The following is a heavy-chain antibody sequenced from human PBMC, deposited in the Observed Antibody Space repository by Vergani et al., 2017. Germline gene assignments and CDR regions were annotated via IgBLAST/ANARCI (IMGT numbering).Heavy chain of an antibody. CDR2: ISGNNDDV. D-gene: IGHD6-13*01. CDR1: GFTFSHYS. Sequence: EVQLVESGGGLVKPGGSLRLSCVASGFTFSHYSMNWVRQAPGKGLEWVSSISGNNDDVYYADSVKGRFTISRDNAKNSLYLQMNSLRAEDTAVYYCARRGSYSSSPGYYYYYMDVWGKGTTVTVSS. V-gene: IGHV3-21*01. J-gene: IGHJ6*03. CDR3: ARRGSYSSSPGYYYYYMDV.